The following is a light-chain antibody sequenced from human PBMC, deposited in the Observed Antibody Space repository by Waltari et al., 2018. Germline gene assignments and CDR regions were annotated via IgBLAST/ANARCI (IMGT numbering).Light chain of an antibody. CDR1: SSDVGGYNY. CDR3: CSYAGSYNYV. CDR2: DVS. Sequence: QSALTQPRSVSGSPGQSVTISCTGTSSDVGGYNYVSWYQQHQVKAPKPMIYDVSKRPPGVPDRSSGAKSGNTASLTISGLQAEDEADYYCCSYAGSYNYVFGTGTKVTVL. V-gene: IGLV2-11*01. J-gene: IGLJ1*01.